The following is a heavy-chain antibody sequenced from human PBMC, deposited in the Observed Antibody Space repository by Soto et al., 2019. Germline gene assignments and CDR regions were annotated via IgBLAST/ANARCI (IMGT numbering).Heavy chain of an antibody. Sequence: QLQLQESGPGLVKSSETLSLTCSVSGASVSSSHYWGWIRQPPGKGLEWIGSVSYSGSPYYSPSFKSRVTISVDAANIQFSLRVRAGTATDTAVYVCARHYNAGAFFDYWGQGKLVTVSS. D-gene: IGHD1-20*01. V-gene: IGHV4-39*01. CDR1: GASVSSSHY. CDR3: ARHYNAGAFFDY. J-gene: IGHJ4*02. CDR2: VSYSGSP.